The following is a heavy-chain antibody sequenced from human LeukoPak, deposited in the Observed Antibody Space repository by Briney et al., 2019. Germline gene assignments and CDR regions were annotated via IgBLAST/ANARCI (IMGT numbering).Heavy chain of an antibody. CDR1: GGFISSAGYS. J-gene: IGHJ3*02. CDR3: ARVNSLFGAFDI. CDR2: IYHSGST. Sequence: PSQTLSLTCAVSGGFISSAGYSWSWIRQPPGKGLEWIGYIYHSGSTYYNPSLKSRVTISVDRSKNQFSLKLSSVTAADTAVYYCARVNSLFGAFDIWGQGTMVTVSS. V-gene: IGHV4-30-2*01. D-gene: IGHD2/OR15-2a*01.